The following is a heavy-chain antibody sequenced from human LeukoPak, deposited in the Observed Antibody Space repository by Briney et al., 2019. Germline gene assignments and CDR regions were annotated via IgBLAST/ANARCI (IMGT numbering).Heavy chain of an antibody. J-gene: IGHJ5*02. V-gene: IGHV3-21*01. CDR3: ARDHTPGQLDWFDP. CDR1: GFTFSSYS. Sequence: PGRSLRLSCAASGFTFSSYSMNWVRQAPGKGLEWVSSISSSSSYIYYADSVKGRFTISRDNAKNSLYLQMNSLRAEDTAVYYCARDHTPGQLDWFDPWGQGTLVTVSS. D-gene: IGHD6-6*01. CDR2: ISSSSSYI.